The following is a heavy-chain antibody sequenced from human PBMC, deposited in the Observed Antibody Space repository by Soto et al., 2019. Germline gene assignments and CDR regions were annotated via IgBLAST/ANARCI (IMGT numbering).Heavy chain of an antibody. Sequence: PSETLSLTCTVSGGSIRNHHWSWIRQPPGKGLEWIGYFSYTGSTNYNPSLKSRVTISADTSKNQFSVKLSSVTAADTAIYYCASYITQKNWDYVGYFDSWGQGTLVTVSS. CDR2: FSYTGST. CDR3: ASYITQKNWDYVGYFDS. D-gene: IGHD1-7*01. CDR1: GGSIRNHH. V-gene: IGHV4-59*08. J-gene: IGHJ4*02.